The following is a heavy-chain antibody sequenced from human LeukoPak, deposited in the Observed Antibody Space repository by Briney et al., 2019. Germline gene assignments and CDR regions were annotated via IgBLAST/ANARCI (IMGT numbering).Heavy chain of an antibody. CDR3: AKNSGSYYKYNWFDP. CDR1: GFTFSSYW. J-gene: IGHJ5*02. Sequence: GGSLRLSCAASGFTFSSYWMHWVRQAPGKGLVWVSRINSDGSSTSYADSVKGRFTISRDNAKNTLYLQMNSLRAEDTAVYYCAKNSGSYYKYNWFDPWGQGTLVTVSS. D-gene: IGHD1-26*01. V-gene: IGHV3-74*01. CDR2: INSDGSST.